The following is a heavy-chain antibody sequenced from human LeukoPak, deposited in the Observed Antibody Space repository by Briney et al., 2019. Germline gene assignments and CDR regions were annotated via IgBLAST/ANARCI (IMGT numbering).Heavy chain of an antibody. D-gene: IGHD3-3*01. CDR1: GFTFSNGC. Sequence: GGSLTLSCAASGFTFSNGCMSWARHARAPGLEWVGRINSKTDGGTTDYAALVKGRFPISRHDSKNTLYLQMHSLKSEDTGVYYCTTDWSGGWGQGTLVSVSS. CDR2: INSKTDGGTT. J-gene: IGHJ4*02. V-gene: IGHV3-15*01. CDR3: TTDWSGG.